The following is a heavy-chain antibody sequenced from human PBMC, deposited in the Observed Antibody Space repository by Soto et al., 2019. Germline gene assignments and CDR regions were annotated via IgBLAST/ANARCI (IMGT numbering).Heavy chain of an antibody. Sequence: QITLKESGPPLVRRTQTLTLTCTFSGFSLSTSGVGVGWIRQSPGKALEWLALIYWDDDKRYRPSLKSRLTISKDTSKNQVVLRMTNMDPVDTATYYCARNMVASSSFDYWGQGTLVTVSS. CDR3: ARNMVASSSFDY. V-gene: IGHV2-5*02. CDR2: IYWDDDK. D-gene: IGHD5-12*01. J-gene: IGHJ4*02. CDR1: GFSLSTSGVG.